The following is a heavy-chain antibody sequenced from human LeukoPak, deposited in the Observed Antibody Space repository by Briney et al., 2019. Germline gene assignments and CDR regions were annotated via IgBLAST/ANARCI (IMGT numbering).Heavy chain of an antibody. J-gene: IGHJ4*02. CDR2: ISYDGNNE. Sequence: GRSLRLSCAVSGFTFRSYAMYWVRPAPGKGLEWVAVISYDGNNEYYADSVKGRFTISRDDSKNTLYLQMDSLRAEDTAVYFCARGYYYWGQGTLVTVSS. CDR3: ARGYYY. D-gene: IGHD1-1*01. CDR1: GFTFRSYA. V-gene: IGHV3-30*01.